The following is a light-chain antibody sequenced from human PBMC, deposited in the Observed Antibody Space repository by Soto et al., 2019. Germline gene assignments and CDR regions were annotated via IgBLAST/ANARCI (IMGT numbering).Light chain of an antibody. CDR3: QQRGSWPPLT. CDR1: QSVANY. J-gene: IGKJ4*01. CDR2: DSS. V-gene: IGKV3-11*01. Sequence: EVVLTQSPATLSLSPGERATLSCRASQSVANYIAWYQKRPGQSPRLLIYDSSNRATGIPARFTGRGSGTDFTLTISSLEPEDFAVYYCQQRGSWPPLTFGGGTKVEIK.